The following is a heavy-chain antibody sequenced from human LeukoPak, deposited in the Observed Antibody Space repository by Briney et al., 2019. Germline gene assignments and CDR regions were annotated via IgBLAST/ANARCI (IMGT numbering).Heavy chain of an antibody. Sequence: PSETLSLTCTVSGGSISSYYWSWIRQPPGKGLEWIWYIYYSGSTNYNPSLKSRVTISVDTSKNPFSLKLSSVTAADTAVYYCARFRGVDTARVDAFDIWGQGTMVTVSS. J-gene: IGHJ3*02. CDR2: IYYSGST. CDR3: ARFRGVDTARVDAFDI. CDR1: GGSISSYY. V-gene: IGHV4-59*01. D-gene: IGHD5-18*01.